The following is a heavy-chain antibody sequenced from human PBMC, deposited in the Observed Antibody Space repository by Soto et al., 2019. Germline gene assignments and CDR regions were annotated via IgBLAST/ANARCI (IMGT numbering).Heavy chain of an antibody. V-gene: IGHV4-31*03. CDR2: IYDSVNT. Sequence: LSLTCTVSGDSLSSGGHYWIWFRQHPGKGLERIGHIYDSVNTYYSPARRSRVTISADMSMNQFSLSLGAVTAADTAVYYCARVDHMAYFAILTDFWGQGTLVTVSS. CDR3: ARVDHMAYFAILTDF. J-gene: IGHJ4*02. D-gene: IGHD3-9*01. CDR1: GDSLSSGGHY.